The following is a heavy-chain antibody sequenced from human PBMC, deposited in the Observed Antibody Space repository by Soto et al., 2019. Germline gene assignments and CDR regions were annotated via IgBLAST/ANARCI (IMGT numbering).Heavy chain of an antibody. D-gene: IGHD4-17*01. V-gene: IGHV3-30-3*01. CDR1: GFTFSSYA. CDR3: ARDVGAGDYGDSEYDACDI. Sequence: QVQLVESGGGVVQPGRSLRLSCAASGFTFSSYAMHWVRQAPGKGLEWVAVISYAGSNKYYADSVKGRFTISRDNSNNTLYLQMNSLRAEDTAVYYCARDVGAGDYGDSEYDACDIWGQGTMVTVSS. J-gene: IGHJ3*02. CDR2: ISYAGSNK.